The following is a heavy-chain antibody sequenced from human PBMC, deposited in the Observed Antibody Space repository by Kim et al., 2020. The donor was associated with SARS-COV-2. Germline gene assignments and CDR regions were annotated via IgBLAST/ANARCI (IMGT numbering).Heavy chain of an antibody. CDR2: INLDGSEI. CDR1: RYW. CDR3: ARDWSAFDV. Sequence: RYWMTWVRQAPGKGLEWVANINLDGSEIHYLESVKGRFTISRDNAKKSLFLQMNNLRREDTAVYYCARDWSAFDVWGQGTVVTVSS. V-gene: IGHV3-7*01. J-gene: IGHJ3*01. D-gene: IGHD1-1*01.